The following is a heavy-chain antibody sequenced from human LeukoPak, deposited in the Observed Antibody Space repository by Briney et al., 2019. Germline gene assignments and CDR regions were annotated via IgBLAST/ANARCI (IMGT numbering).Heavy chain of an antibody. J-gene: IGHJ5*02. V-gene: IGHV4-34*01. CDR1: GGSFSGYY. D-gene: IGHD6-13*01. Sequence: KPSETLSLTCAVYGGSFSGYYWSWIRQPPGKGLEWIGEINHSGSTNYNPSLKSRVTISVDTPKNQFSLKLSSVTAADTAVYYCARGSGSWWANWFDPWGQGTLVTVSS. CDR2: INHSGST. CDR3: ARGSGSWWANWFDP.